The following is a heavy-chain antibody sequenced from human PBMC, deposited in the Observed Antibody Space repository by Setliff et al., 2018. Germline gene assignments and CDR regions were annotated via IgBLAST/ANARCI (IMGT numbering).Heavy chain of an antibody. CDR3: VRGPGPSVVVAMPFDR. CDR2: ISPYNGNT. J-gene: IGHJ4*02. D-gene: IGHD5-12*01. CDR1: GYNFITFG. Sequence: ASVKVSCKATGYNFITFGVSWVRQAPGQGLEWMGWISPYNGNTNYAQRFQGRVTMTSDTSTTTVYMELTSLKSDDTAVYYCVRGPGPSVVVAMPFDRWGQGTRVTVSS. V-gene: IGHV1-18*01.